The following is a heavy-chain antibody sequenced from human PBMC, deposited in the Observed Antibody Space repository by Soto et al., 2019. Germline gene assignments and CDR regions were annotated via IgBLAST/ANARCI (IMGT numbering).Heavy chain of an antibody. CDR3: AKDPSTGYADH. CDR1: GIPFGNSG. CDR2: ISRDAANT. D-gene: IGHD3-9*01. V-gene: IGHV3-23*01. Sequence: GGSLRLSCVVSGIPFGNSGMGWVRQAPGKGLEWVSTISRDAANTHYADSVKGRFTISRDNSKNTLYLQMSSLRGEDTALYYCAKDPSTGYADHWGQGTLVTVSS. J-gene: IGHJ4*02.